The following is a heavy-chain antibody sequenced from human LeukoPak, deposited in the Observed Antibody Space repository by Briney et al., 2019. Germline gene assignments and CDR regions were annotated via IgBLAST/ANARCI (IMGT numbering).Heavy chain of an antibody. V-gene: IGHV3-48*03. D-gene: IGHD3-3*01. CDR1: GFTFSSYE. CDR2: ISSSGSTI. CDR3: ARAFWSADAFDI. Sequence: GGSLRLSCAASGFTFSSYEMNWVRQAPGKGLEWVSYISSSGSTIYYADSVKGRFTISRDNAKNSLYLQMNSRRAEDTAVYYCARAFWSADAFDIWGQGTMVTVSS. J-gene: IGHJ3*02.